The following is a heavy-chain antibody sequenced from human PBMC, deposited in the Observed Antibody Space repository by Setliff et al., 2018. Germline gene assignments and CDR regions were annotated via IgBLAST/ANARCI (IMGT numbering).Heavy chain of an antibody. CDR1: GYTFTSYY. V-gene: IGHV1-46*01. CDR3: ARERAGGRGFTFGAIYYYYGMDV. D-gene: IGHD3-16*01. Sequence: ASVKVSCKASGYTFTSYYIHWVRQAPGQGLEWMGVINPKNGGATYPQNLQGRVTMTRDTSMSTVYMELSSLKFEDTAVYYCARERAGGRGFTFGAIYYYYGMDVWGQGTTVTVSS. CDR2: INPKNGGA. J-gene: IGHJ6*02.